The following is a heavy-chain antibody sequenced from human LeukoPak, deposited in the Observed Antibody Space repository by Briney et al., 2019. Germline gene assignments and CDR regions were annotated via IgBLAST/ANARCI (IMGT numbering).Heavy chain of an antibody. CDR3: AREDSAISDNAFDI. D-gene: IGHD1-26*01. V-gene: IGHV4-39*07. CDR2: VYYTGST. CDR1: GGSVSSSNDY. J-gene: IGHJ3*02. Sequence: SETLSLTCTVSGGSVSSSNDYWGWIRQPPGKGLEWIGSVYYTGSTYHNPSLRSRVTMSVDTSRNQFSLKLYSVTAADTAMYYCAREDSAISDNAFDIWGQGTLVTISS.